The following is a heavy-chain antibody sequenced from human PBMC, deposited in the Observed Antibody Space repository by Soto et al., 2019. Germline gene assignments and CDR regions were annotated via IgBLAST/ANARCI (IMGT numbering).Heavy chain of an antibody. Sequence: PSDTLSLTFAVSGDSISSISYYWAWIRQPPGKGLEWIGSTHYRANSYYSPSLKSRITISVDTSKNQISLRLSSVTAADTAVYYCARPLQLGVSGFYXWGQGTLVTVSX. CDR3: ARPLQLGVSGFYX. V-gene: IGHV4-39*01. J-gene: IGHJ5*02. CDR2: THYRANS. CDR1: GDSISSISYY. D-gene: IGHD3-10*01.